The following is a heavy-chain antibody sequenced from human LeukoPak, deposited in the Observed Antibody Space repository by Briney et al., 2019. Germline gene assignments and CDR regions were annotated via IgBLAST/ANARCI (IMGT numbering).Heavy chain of an antibody. V-gene: IGHV4-30-4*08. CDR3: ARDLLYCGGDCGFDP. CDR2: ICYSGST. D-gene: IGHD2-21*01. J-gene: IGHJ5*02. Sequence: SQTLSLTCTVSGGSISSGDYYWSWIRQPPGKGLEWIGYICYSGSTYYNPSLKSRVTISVDTSKNQFSLKLSSVTAADTAVYYCARDLLYCGGDCGFDPWGQGTLVTVSS. CDR1: GGSISSGDYY.